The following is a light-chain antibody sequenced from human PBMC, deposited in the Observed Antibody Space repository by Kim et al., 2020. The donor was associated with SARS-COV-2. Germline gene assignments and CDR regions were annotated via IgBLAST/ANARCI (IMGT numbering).Light chain of an antibody. V-gene: IGLV2-14*03. CDR1: SSDVGGYNY. CDR2: DVS. J-gene: IGLJ3*02. Sequence: QSITIPCTASSSDVGGYNYVSWYQQHPGKAPKLMIYDVSKRPSGISNRFSGSKSGNTASLTISGLQAEDEADYYCSSYTSSSAWVFGGGTKLTVL. CDR3: SSYTSSSAWV.